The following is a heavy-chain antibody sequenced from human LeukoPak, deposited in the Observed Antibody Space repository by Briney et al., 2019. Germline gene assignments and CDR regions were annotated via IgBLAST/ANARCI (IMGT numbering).Heavy chain of an antibody. CDR2: ISAYNGNT. CDR3: ARDQGGSSGWFYYCYYGMDV. Sequence: GASVKVSCKASGYTFTSYGISWVRQAPGQGLEWMGWISAYNGNTNYAQKLQGRVTMTTDTSTSTAYMELRSLRSDDTAVYYCARDQGGSSGWFYYCYYGMDVWGQGTTVTVSS. D-gene: IGHD6-19*01. V-gene: IGHV1-18*01. J-gene: IGHJ6*02. CDR1: GYTFTSYG.